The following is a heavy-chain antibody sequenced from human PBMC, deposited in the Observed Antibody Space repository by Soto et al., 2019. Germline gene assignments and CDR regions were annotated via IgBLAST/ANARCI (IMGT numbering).Heavy chain of an antibody. CDR3: ARGTEKYSGYDGRPGAFDI. J-gene: IGHJ3*02. V-gene: IGHV4-34*01. CDR1: GLSFGGYY. D-gene: IGHD5-12*01. CDR2: INHSGST. Sequence: PAETLSLTCAVYGLSFGGYYWRWIRQPPGKXLEWIGEINHSGSTNYNPSLKNRVTISVDKSKNQFSLKLSALNAADTAAYYCARGTEKYSGYDGRPGAFDIWGQGTMVTVSS.